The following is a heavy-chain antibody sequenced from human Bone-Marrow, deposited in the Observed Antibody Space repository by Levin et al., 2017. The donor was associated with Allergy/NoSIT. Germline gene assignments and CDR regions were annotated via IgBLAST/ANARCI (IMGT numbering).Heavy chain of an antibody. Sequence: GGSLILSCAASGFTFSSYNMNWVRQAPGKGLEWVSYIDSYGNTMYYADSVQGRFTISRDSSRNTAYLQMNSLRAEDTGVYYCAKDDWDVAAPDYWGQGTLVTVSS. CDR1: GFTFSSYN. CDR2: IDSYGNTM. CDR3: AKDDWDVAAPDY. V-gene: IGHV3-48*01. D-gene: IGHD3-9*01. J-gene: IGHJ4*02.